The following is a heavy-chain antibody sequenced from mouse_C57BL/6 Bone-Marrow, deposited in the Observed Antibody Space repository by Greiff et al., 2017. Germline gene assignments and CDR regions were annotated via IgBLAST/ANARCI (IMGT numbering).Heavy chain of an antibody. CDR1: GYTFTSYG. V-gene: IGHV1-81*01. CDR2: IYPRSGNT. Sequence: QVQLKESGAELARPGASVKLSCKASGYTFTSYGISWVKQRTGQGLEWIGEIYPRSGNTYYNEKFKGKATLTADKSSSTAYMELRSLTSEDSAVYFCARRSLYYDYGAWFAYWGQGTLVTVSA. D-gene: IGHD2-4*01. J-gene: IGHJ3*01. CDR3: ARRSLYYDYGAWFAY.